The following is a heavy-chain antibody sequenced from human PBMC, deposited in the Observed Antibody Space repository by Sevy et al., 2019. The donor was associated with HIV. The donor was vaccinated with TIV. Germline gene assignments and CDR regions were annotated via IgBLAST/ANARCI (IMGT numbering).Heavy chain of an antibody. Sequence: GGSLRLSCTGSGFNIADYYMTWVRQAPGKGLDWVGFIITKNHGGTPEYGASVKGRFTISRDDSKNTIYLQMHSLKTEDTGIYYCARHAREARRGSGVYYNVTHGFDPWGQGTLVTVSS. J-gene: IGHJ5*02. CDR1: GFNIADYY. D-gene: IGHD3-10*01. V-gene: IGHV3-49*04. CDR3: ARHAREARRGSGVYYNVTHGFDP. CDR2: IITKNHGGTP.